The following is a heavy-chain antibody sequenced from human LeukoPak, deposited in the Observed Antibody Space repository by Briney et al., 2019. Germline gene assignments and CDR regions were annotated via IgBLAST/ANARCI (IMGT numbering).Heavy chain of an antibody. V-gene: IGHV3-30*04. Sequence: PGGSLRLSCAASGFTFSNYAMVWVRQAPGRGLEWVAVISYDGSNKYYADSVKGRFTISRDNAKNTLILQMNSLRAEDTAVYYCARDWVYKIDYWGRGTLVTVSS. D-gene: IGHD5-24*01. CDR1: GFTFSNYA. J-gene: IGHJ4*02. CDR2: ISYDGSNK. CDR3: ARDWVYKIDY.